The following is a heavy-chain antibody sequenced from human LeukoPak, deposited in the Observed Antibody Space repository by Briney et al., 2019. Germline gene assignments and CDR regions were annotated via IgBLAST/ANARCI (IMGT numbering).Heavy chain of an antibody. Sequence: VASVKVSCKASGYTFTSYDINWVRQATGQGLEWMGWMNPNSGNTGYAQKFQGRVTMTRNTSISTAYMELSSLRSEDTAVYYCARVTFVQDIVVVPAAITYGMDVWGQGTTVTVSS. CDR3: ARVTFVQDIVVVPAAITYGMDV. V-gene: IGHV1-8*01. D-gene: IGHD2-2*01. CDR1: GYTFTSYD. J-gene: IGHJ6*02. CDR2: MNPNSGNT.